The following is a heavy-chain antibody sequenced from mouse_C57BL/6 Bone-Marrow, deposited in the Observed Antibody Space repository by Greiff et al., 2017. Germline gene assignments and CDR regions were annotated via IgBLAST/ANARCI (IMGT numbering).Heavy chain of an antibody. J-gene: IGHJ2*01. V-gene: IGHV1-61*01. Sequence: QVQLQQPGAELVRPGSSVKLSCKASGYTFTSYWMDWVKQRPGQGLEWIGNIYPSDSETHYNQKFKGKATLTVEKSSSTVYLELSRLTSDDSAVYSCARGGNYGGYYIDYWGQGTTLTVSS. D-gene: IGHD2-1*01. CDR3: ARGGNYGGYYIDY. CDR1: GYTFTSYW. CDR2: IYPSDSET.